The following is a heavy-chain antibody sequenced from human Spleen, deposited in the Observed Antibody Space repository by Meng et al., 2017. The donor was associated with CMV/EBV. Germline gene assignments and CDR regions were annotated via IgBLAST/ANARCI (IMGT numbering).Heavy chain of an antibody. J-gene: IGHJ6*02. CDR2: INPNSGGT. D-gene: IGHD5-18*01. Sequence: ASVKVSCKASGYTFTGYYIYWVRQAPGQGLEWMGWINPNSGGTNYAQKFQGRVTMTRVTSINTAYMDLSRLRSDDTAVYYCARESRGYSYGAYYYHGMDVWGQGTTVTVSS. CDR3: ARESRGYSYGAYYYHGMDV. V-gene: IGHV1-2*02. CDR1: GYTFTGYY.